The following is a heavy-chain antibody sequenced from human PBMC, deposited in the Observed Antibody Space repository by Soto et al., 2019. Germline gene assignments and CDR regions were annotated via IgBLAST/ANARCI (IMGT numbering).Heavy chain of an antibody. D-gene: IGHD5-18*01. CDR1: GFTFSSYG. CDR2: ISYDGSNK. CDR3: VYSSFDY. V-gene: IGHV3-30*03. Sequence: GCSLRLSCAASGFTFSSYGMHWVRQAPGKGLEWVAVISYDGSNKYYADSVKGRFTISRDNSKNTLYLQMNSLRAEDTAVYYCVYSSFDYWGQGTLVTVSS. J-gene: IGHJ4*02.